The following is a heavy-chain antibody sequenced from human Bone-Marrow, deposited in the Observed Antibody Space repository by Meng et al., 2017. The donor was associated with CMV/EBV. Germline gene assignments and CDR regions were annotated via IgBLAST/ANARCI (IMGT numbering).Heavy chain of an antibody. V-gene: IGHV3-23*01. J-gene: IGHJ4*02. CDR1: GFTFNSYA. CDR3: AKERVVSSWYGIFDY. D-gene: IGHD6-13*01. Sequence: GGSLRLSCAASGFTFNSYAMSWVRQAPGKGLEWVSGISDSGGSTYYADSVKGRFTISRDNSKNTLHLQMNSLRAEDTAVYSCAKERVVSSWYGIFDYWGQGTLVTVSS. CDR2: ISDSGGST.